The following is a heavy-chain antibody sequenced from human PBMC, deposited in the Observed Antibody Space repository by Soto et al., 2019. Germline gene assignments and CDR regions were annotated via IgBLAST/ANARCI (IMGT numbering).Heavy chain of an antibody. CDR2: ISWNSGSI. V-gene: IGHV3-9*01. D-gene: IGHD6-6*01. CDR1: GFTFDDYA. CDR3: AKDIEYSSSPGFNY. J-gene: IGHJ4*02. Sequence: EVQLVESGGGLVQPGRSLRLSCAASGFTFDDYAMHWVRQAPGKGLEWVSGISWNSGSIGYADSVKGRFTISRDNAKNSLYLQMNSLRAEDTALYYCAKDIEYSSSPGFNYWGQGTLVTVSS.